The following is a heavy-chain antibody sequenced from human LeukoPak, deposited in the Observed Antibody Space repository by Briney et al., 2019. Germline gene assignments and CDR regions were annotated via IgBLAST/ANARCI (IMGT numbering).Heavy chain of an antibody. CDR2: IWYDGSNK. Sequence: GRSLRLSCAASGFSFSTYAMHWVRQAPGKGLEWVAVIWYDGSNKYYADSVKGRFTISRDNSKNTLYLQMNSLRAEDTAVYYCARGDPYDILTRFDPWGQGTLVTVSS. CDR1: GFSFSTYA. V-gene: IGHV3-33*01. J-gene: IGHJ5*02. CDR3: ARGDPYDILTRFDP. D-gene: IGHD3-9*01.